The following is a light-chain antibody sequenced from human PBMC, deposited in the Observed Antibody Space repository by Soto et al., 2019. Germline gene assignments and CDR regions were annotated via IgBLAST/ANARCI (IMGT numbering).Light chain of an antibody. J-gene: IGLJ1*01. CDR3: QSYDSSLSVLYV. Sequence: QSVLTQPPSVSGAPGQRVSISCTGSSSNIGAGYDVHWFQQLPGTAPKLLIYGSSNRPSGVPDRFSGSKSGTSASLAITGLRAEDAADYYCQSYDSSLSVLYVFGTGTKVTVL. CDR2: GSS. CDR1: SSNIGAGYD. V-gene: IGLV1-40*01.